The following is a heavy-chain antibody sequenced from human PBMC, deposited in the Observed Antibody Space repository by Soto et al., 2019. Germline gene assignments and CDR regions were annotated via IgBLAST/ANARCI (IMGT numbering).Heavy chain of an antibody. Sequence: SVKVSCKASGGTFSSYAISWVRQAPGQGLEWMGGIIPIFGTANYAQKFQGRVTITADKSTSTAYMELSSLRSEDTAVYYCAKERSYHDAFDIWGQVTMVTVS. J-gene: IGHJ3*02. CDR1: GGTFSSYA. CDR2: IIPIFGTA. D-gene: IGHD2-2*01. CDR3: AKERSYHDAFDI. V-gene: IGHV1-69*06.